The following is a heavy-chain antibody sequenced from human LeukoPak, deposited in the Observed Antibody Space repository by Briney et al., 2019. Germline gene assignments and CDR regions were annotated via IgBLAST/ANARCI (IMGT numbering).Heavy chain of an antibody. Sequence: GGSLRLSCAASGFTFSSYAMHWARQAPGKGLEWVAVISYDGSNKYYADSVKGRFTISRDNSKNTLYLQMNSLRAEDTAVYYCARGPYYDFWSGYYSLGYWGQGTLVTVSS. CDR2: ISYDGSNK. J-gene: IGHJ4*02. V-gene: IGHV3-30-3*01. CDR1: GFTFSSYA. CDR3: ARGPYYDFWSGYYSLGY. D-gene: IGHD3-3*01.